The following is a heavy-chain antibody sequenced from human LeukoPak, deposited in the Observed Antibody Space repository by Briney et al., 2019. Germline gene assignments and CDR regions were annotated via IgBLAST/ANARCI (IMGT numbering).Heavy chain of an antibody. Sequence: SETLSLTCTVSGGSISSYYWSWIRQPLGKGLEWIGYIYYSGSTNYNPSLKSRVTISVDTSKNQFSLKLSSVTAADTAVYYCARGGFGELLSEFDYWGQGTLVTVSS. CDR1: GGSISSYY. D-gene: IGHD3-10*01. J-gene: IGHJ4*02. CDR3: ARGGFGELLSEFDY. V-gene: IGHV4-59*01. CDR2: IYYSGST.